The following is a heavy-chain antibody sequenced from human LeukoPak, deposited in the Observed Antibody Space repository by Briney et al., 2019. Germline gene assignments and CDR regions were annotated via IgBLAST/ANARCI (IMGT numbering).Heavy chain of an antibody. CDR2: ISSTSSHI. CDR3: ASAAAAGTLLIYFGMDV. CDR1: GFTFSSYS. J-gene: IGHJ6*02. V-gene: IGHV3-21*01. Sequence: GGSLRLSCAGSGFTFSSYSMNWVRQAPGKGLEWVSSISSTSSHIYYADSVKGRFAISRDNAKNSLYLRMNRLRVEDMAVYYCASAAAAGTLLIYFGMDVWGQGATVTVSS. D-gene: IGHD6-13*01.